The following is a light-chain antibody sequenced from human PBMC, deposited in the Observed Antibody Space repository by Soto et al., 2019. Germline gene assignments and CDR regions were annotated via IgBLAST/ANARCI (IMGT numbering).Light chain of an antibody. V-gene: IGLV3-1*01. CDR2: EDD. J-gene: IGLJ1*01. CDR1: KLGDKF. CDR3: QAWDSSTAV. Sequence: SYELTQTPSVSVSPGQTASITCSGAKLGDKFACWYQQKPGQSPVLVMYEDDKRPSGIPERFSGSNSGNTDTLTISGTQPMDEAVYYCQAWDSSTAVFGTGTKLTVL.